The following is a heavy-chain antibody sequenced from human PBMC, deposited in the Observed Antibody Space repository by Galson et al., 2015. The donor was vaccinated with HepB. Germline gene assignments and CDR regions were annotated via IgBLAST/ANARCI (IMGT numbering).Heavy chain of an antibody. CDR1: GFTFSSYA. V-gene: IGHV3-30-3*01. J-gene: IGHJ4*02. CDR2: ISYDGSNK. CDR3: VRGAGASGDWDY. D-gene: IGHD2-21*02. Sequence: SLRLSCAASGFTFSSYAMHWVRQAPGKGLEWVAVISYDGSNKYYADSVKGRFTISRDNSKNTLYLQMNSLRAEDTAVYYCVRGAGASGDWDYWGQGTLVTVSS.